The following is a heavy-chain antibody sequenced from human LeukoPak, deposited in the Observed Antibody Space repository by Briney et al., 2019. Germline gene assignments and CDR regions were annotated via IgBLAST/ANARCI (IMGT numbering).Heavy chain of an antibody. CDR3: ARGRRYGSGSYYPWFDP. D-gene: IGHD3-10*01. J-gene: IGHJ5*02. CDR2: IYSGGST. Sequence: GGSLRLSCAASGFTVSSNYMSWVGQAPGKGLEWVSVIYSGGSTYYSDSVKGRFTISRDNSKNTLYLQMNSLRAEDTAVYYCARGRRYGSGSYYPWFDPWGQGTLVTVSS. CDR1: GFTVSSNY. V-gene: IGHV3-66*02.